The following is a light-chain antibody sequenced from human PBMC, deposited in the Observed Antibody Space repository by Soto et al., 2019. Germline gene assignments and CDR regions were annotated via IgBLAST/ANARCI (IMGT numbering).Light chain of an antibody. CDR2: GAS. CDR1: QSISSSY. CDR3: HQYGSSPST. Sequence: EIVLTQSPGTLSLSPGERATLSCSASQSISSSYIAWYQHKPGQAPRHLIYGASSRATGIPDRFSGSGSGTDFTLTIGRLEPEDFAVYYCHQYGSSPSTFGPGTKVDI. V-gene: IGKV3-20*01. J-gene: IGKJ3*01.